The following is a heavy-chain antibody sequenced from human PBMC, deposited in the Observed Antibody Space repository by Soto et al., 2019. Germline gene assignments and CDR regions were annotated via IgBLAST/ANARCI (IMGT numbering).Heavy chain of an antibody. CDR1: GFTVGTNY. D-gene: IGHD4-4*01. CDR3: ARAIVTPGTYYIDV. CDR2: IYAAGHT. V-gene: IGHV3-66*01. Sequence: EVRLVESGGGLVQPGESLRLSCEASGFTVGTNYISWVRQSPRKGLEWVSVIYAAGHTYYPDSVKGRFTISRDKSLNTVSLQMSSLRVDDTAVYYCARAIVTPGTYYIDVWGKGTTVTVSS. J-gene: IGHJ6*03.